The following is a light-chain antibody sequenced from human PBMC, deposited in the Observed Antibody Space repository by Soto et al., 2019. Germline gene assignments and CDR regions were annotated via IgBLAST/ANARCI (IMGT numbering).Light chain of an antibody. CDR1: SSDVGGYNY. Sequence: QSALTQPASVSGSPGQSITISCTGTSSDVGGYNYVSWYQQHPGKAPKLMIYEVSNRPSGVSNRFSGSKSGNTASLTISGLQSDDEADYYCAVWDDSLNGPVFGGGTKLTVL. V-gene: IGLV2-14*01. CDR2: EVS. J-gene: IGLJ2*01. CDR3: AVWDDSLNGPV.